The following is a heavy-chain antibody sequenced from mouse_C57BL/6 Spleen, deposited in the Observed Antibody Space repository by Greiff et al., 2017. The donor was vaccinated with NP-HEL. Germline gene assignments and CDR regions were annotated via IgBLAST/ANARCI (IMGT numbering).Heavy chain of an antibody. CDR1: GFTFSSYG. Sequence: EVQLVESGGDLVKPGGSLKLSCAASGFTFSSYGMSWVRQTPDKRLEWVATISSGGSYTYYPESVNGRFTISRDNAKNTLYLQMSSLKSEDTAMYYCSRHSGTGFDYWGQGTTLTVSS. J-gene: IGHJ2*01. CDR3: SRHSGTGFDY. CDR2: ISSGGSYT. V-gene: IGHV5-6*01. D-gene: IGHD4-1*01.